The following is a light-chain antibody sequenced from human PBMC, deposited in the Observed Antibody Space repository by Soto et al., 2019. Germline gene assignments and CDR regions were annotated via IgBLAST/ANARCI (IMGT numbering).Light chain of an antibody. Sequence: EIVLTXSPXTLSLXXXXXATLSCRASQSVSSSYLAWYQQKPGQAPRLLIYGASSRATGIPDRFSGSGSGTDFTLTISRLEPEDFAVYYCQQYGSSPRTFGQGTKVEIK. CDR3: QQYGSSPRT. CDR2: GAS. CDR1: QSVSSSY. V-gene: IGKV3-20*01. J-gene: IGKJ1*01.